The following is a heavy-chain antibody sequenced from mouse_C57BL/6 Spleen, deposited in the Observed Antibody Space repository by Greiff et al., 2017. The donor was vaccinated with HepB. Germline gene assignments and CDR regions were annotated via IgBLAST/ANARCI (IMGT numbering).Heavy chain of an antibody. J-gene: IGHJ3*01. CDR1: GYAFSSSW. CDR2: IYPGDGDT. CDR3: ARSTTVFAY. V-gene: IGHV1-82*01. Sequence: VQLQQSGPELVKPGASVKISCKASGYAFSSSWMNWVKQRPGKGLEWIGRIYPGDGDTNYNGKFKGKATLTADKSSSTAYMQLSSLTSEDSAVYFCARSTTVFAYWGQGTLVTVSA. D-gene: IGHD1-1*01.